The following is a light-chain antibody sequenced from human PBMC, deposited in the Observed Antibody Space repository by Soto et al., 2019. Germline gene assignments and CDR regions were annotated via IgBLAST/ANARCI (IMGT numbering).Light chain of an antibody. Sequence: QSVLTQPPSASGSPGQSVTISCTGTSSDVGGYNYVSWYQQHPGKAPKLMIYEVSKWPSGVPDRFSGSKSGNTASLTVSGLQAEDEADYYCSSYAGINNWVFGGGTKLTVL. CDR1: SSDVGGYNY. J-gene: IGLJ3*02. V-gene: IGLV2-8*01. CDR2: EVS. CDR3: SSYAGINNWV.